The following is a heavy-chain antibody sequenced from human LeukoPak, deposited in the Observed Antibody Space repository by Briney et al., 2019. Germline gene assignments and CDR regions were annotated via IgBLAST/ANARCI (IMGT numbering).Heavy chain of an antibody. CDR1: GFTFSSYG. D-gene: IGHD3-16*01. CDR3: AKDFIPSVTDGMDV. Sequence: GGSLRLSCAASGFTFSSYGMHWVRQAPGKGLGWVAVILYDGSNKYYADSVKGRFTISRDNSKNTLYLQMNSLRAEDTAVYYCAKDFIPSVTDGMDVWGQGTTVTVSS. CDR2: ILYDGSNK. J-gene: IGHJ6*02. V-gene: IGHV3-30*18.